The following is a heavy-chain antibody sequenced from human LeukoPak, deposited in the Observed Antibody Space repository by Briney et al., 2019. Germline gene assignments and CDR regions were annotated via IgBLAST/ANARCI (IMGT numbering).Heavy chain of an antibody. D-gene: IGHD3-22*01. CDR1: GYTFTSYG. J-gene: IGHJ5*02. CDR3: ARVRGPYYYDSSGYAGDWFDP. V-gene: IGHV1-18*01. Sequence: GASVKVSCKASGYTFTSYGFSWVRQAPGQGLEWMGWISAYNGNTNYAQKLQGRVTMTTDTSTSTAYMELRSLRSDDTAVYYCARVRGPYYYDSSGYAGDWFDPWGQGTLVTVSS. CDR2: ISAYNGNT.